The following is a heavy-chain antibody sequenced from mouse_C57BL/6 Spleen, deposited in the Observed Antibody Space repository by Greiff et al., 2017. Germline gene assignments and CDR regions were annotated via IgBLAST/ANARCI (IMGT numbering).Heavy chain of an antibody. J-gene: IGHJ2*01. D-gene: IGHD1-1*01. CDR2: IHPNSGST. CDR3: ARYYGNRKDCFDY. V-gene: IGHV1-64*01. CDR1: GYTFTSYW. Sequence: QVQLQQPGAELVKPGASVKLSCKASGYTFTSYWMHWVKQRPGQGLEWIGMIHPNSGSTNYNEKFKSKATLTVAKSSSTAYMQLSSLTSEDSAVYYCARYYGNRKDCFDYWGQGTTLTVSS.